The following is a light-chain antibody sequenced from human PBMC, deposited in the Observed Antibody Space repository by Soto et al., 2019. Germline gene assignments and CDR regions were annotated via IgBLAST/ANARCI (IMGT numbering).Light chain of an antibody. Sequence: DIVMTQSPDSLAVSLGERATINCKSSQSALYSSNNKNYLAWYQQKPGQPPKLLIYWASTRESGVPDRFGGSGSGTDFTLTISSLQAEDGAVYYCQQYYSTPLTFGPGTKVDIK. J-gene: IGKJ3*01. CDR3: QQYYSTPLT. CDR2: WAS. CDR1: QSALYSSNNKNY. V-gene: IGKV4-1*01.